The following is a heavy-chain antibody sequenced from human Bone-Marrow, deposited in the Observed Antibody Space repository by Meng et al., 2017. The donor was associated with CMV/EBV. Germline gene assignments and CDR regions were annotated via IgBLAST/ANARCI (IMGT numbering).Heavy chain of an antibody. CDR3: ARTKESSSSFAGRWFDP. J-gene: IGHJ5*02. Sequence: GSLRLSCTVSGSSISSYYWSWIRQPAGKGLEWIGRIYTSGSTNYNPSLKSRVTMSVDTSKNQFSLKLSSVTAADTAVYYCARTKESSSSFAGRWFDPWGQGTLVTVSS. V-gene: IGHV4-4*07. CDR1: GSSISSYY. CDR2: IYTSGST. D-gene: IGHD6-6*01.